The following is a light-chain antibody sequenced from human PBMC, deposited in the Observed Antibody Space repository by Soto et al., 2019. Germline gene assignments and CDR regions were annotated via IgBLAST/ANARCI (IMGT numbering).Light chain of an antibody. Sequence: EIVLTQYPCTLSRSRGESTTLWCTDSQKVSSTYLTWYQQKHGQAPRLLIYGASSRATGIPDRFSGSGSGTDFTFTISRLEPADFAVYYCQQYGRSPWTFGQGTKVDIK. CDR1: QKVSSTY. CDR3: QQYGRSPWT. CDR2: GAS. V-gene: IGKV3-20*01. J-gene: IGKJ1*01.